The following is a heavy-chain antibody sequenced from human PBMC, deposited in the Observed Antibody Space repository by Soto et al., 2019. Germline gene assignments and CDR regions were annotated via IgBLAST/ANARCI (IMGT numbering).Heavy chain of an antibody. CDR2: ISDGVST. Sequence: GGSLRLSCAASGFSVSNIYMSWVRQAPGKGLEWVSTISDGVSTYYADSVTDRFTISRDNSKNTLYLQMNSLRAEDTAVYYCARDHGSGGYDYRGQGTQVTVSS. D-gene: IGHD5-12*01. CDR1: GFSVSNIY. CDR3: ARDHGSGGYDY. J-gene: IGHJ4*02. V-gene: IGHV3-53*01.